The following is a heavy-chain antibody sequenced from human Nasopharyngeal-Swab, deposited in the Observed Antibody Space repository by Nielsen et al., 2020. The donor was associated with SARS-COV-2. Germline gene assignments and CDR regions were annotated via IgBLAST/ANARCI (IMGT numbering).Heavy chain of an antibody. V-gene: IGHV1-46*01. Sequence: ASVKVSCKASGYTFTSYYMHWVRQAPGQGLEWMGIINPSGGSTTYAQKFQGRVTMTRDTSTSTVYMELSSLRSEDTAVYYCARDRGRAGIWFGEFYYYYMDVWGKGTTVTVSS. CDR2: INPSGGST. CDR1: GYTFTSYY. CDR3: ARDRGRAGIWFGEFYYYYMDV. J-gene: IGHJ6*03. D-gene: IGHD3-10*01.